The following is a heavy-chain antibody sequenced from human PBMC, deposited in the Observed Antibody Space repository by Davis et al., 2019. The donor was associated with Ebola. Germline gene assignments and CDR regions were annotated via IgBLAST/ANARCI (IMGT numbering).Heavy chain of an antibody. CDR2: IKQDGGEK. V-gene: IGHV3-7*01. Sequence: PGGSLRLSCAASGFTFSTYWMSWVRQAPGKGLEWVANIKQDGGEKYYVDSVRDRFTISRDNAKNSLYLQMNSLRAEDTAVYYCAKGDNSGWYGVDYWGQGTLVTVSS. CDR1: GFTFSTYW. D-gene: IGHD6-19*01. J-gene: IGHJ4*02. CDR3: AKGDNSGWYGVDY.